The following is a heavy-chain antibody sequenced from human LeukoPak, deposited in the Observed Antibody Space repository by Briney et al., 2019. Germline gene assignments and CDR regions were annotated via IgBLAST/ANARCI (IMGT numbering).Heavy chain of an antibody. CDR3: ARAPPTYTRAFDI. J-gene: IGHJ3*02. D-gene: IGHD2-2*02. CDR2: IYYSGST. V-gene: IGHV4-59*12. Sequence: SETLSLTCTVSGGSISSYYWSWIRQPPGKGLEWIGYIYYSGSTNYNPSLKSRVTISVDTSKNQSSLKLSSVTAADTAVYYCARAPPTYTRAFDIWGQGTMVTVSS. CDR1: GGSISSYY.